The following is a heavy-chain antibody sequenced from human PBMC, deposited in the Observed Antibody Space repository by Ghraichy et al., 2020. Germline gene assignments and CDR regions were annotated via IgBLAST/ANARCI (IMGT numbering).Heavy chain of an antibody. CDR1: GGSISSYH. CDR3: AREEHDILTGYSLRNFDL. D-gene: IGHD3-9*01. J-gene: IGHJ2*01. V-gene: IGHV4-59*01. Sequence: ETLSLTCTVSGGSISSYHWSWIRQPPGKGLEWIGYIYYSGSTNYNPSLKSRVTISVDTSKNQFSLKLSPVTAADTAVYYCAREEHDILTGYSLRNFDLWGRGTLVTVSS. CDR2: IYYSGST.